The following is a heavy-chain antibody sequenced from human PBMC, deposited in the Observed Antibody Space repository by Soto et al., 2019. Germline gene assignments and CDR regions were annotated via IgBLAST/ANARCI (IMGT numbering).Heavy chain of an antibody. CDR2: VIPVFDTP. D-gene: IGHD4-4*01. V-gene: IGHV1-69*01. CDR1: SFYA. CDR3: DSTPVTGRYSYYGMDA. Sequence: QVQPVQAGSEVKKPGSSVRVSCKTGSFYAVSWVRQAPGQGLEWMGGVIPVFDTPSYAQKFQGRVTITADESKSTAYMELSSLRSEDTALYYCDSTPVTGRYSYYGMDAWDQGIEVTVSS. J-gene: IGHJ6*02.